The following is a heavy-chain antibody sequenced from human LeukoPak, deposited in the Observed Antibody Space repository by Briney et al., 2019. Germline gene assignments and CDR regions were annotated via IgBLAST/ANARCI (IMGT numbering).Heavy chain of an antibody. J-gene: IGHJ4*02. CDR1: GFSFSDFY. Sequence: KPGGSLRLSCAASGFSFSDFYMNWIRQAPGKGLEWVSYITDSGSTNFYADSVKGRFTISRDNAKNSLYLQMNSLRVEDTSVYYCARGIKGGFGPDFWGQGTLVTVSS. D-gene: IGHD1-14*01. V-gene: IGHV3-11*04. CDR2: ITDSGSTN. CDR3: ARGIKGGFGPDF.